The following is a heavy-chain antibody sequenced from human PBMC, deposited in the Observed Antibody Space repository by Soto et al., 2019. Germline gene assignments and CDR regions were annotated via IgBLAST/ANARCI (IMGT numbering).Heavy chain of an antibody. Sequence: SETLSLTCTVSGGSISSYYWSWIRQPPGKGLEWIGYIYYSGSTNYNPSLKSRVTISVDTSNNQFSLKLSSVTAADTAVYYCARAGYCSGGSCYRFPVDYWGQGTLVTVSS. J-gene: IGHJ4*02. CDR3: ARAGYCSGGSCYRFPVDY. D-gene: IGHD2-15*01. CDR1: GGSISSYY. V-gene: IGHV4-59*08. CDR2: IYYSGST.